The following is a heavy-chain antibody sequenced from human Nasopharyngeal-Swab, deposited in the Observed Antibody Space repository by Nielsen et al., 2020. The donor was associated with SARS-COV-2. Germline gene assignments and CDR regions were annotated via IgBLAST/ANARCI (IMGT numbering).Heavy chain of an antibody. V-gene: IGHV5-51*01. Sequence: GESLKISCKGSGYSFTSYWIGWVRQVPGKGLEWMGIIYPGDYDTRYSPSFQGQVTISADKSISTAYLQWSSLKASDTAMYYCARSAATDAFDIWGQGTMVTVSS. CDR3: ARSAATDAFDI. D-gene: IGHD1-26*01. CDR2: IYPGDYDT. CDR1: GYSFTSYW. J-gene: IGHJ3*02.